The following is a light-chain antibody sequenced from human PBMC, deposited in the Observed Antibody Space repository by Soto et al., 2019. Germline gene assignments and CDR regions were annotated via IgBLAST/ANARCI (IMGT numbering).Light chain of an antibody. CDR3: AAWDDSLSGPV. CDR2: RNN. V-gene: IGLV1-47*01. CDR1: SSNIGSNY. Sequence: QSVLTQPPSASGTPGQRVTISCSGSSSNIGSNYVYWYQQLPGTAPKLLIYRNNPRPSGVPDRFSGSKSGTSASLAISGLRSEDEDDYYCAAWDDSLSGPVFGGGTKLTVL. J-gene: IGLJ3*02.